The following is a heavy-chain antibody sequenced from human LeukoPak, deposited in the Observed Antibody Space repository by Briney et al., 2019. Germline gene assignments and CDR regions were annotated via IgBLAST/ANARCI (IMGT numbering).Heavy chain of an antibody. CDR1: GGTFISYA. CDR3: ARGGEAAAAAFDP. CDR2: IIPIFGTA. J-gene: IGHJ5*02. D-gene: IGHD6-13*01. V-gene: IGHV1-69*06. Sequence: VASVKVSCKASGGTFISYAISWVRQAPGQGLEWMGGIIPIFGTANYAQKFQGRVTITADKSTSTAYMELSSLRSEDTAVYYCARGGEAAAAAFDPWGQGTLVTVSS.